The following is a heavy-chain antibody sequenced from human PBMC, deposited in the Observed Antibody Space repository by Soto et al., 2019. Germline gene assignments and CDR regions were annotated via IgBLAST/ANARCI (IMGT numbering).Heavy chain of an antibody. Sequence: SVKVSCKASGGTFSSYAISWVRQAPGQGLEWMGGIIPIFGTANYAQKFQGRVTITADESTSTAYMELSSLRSEGTAVYYCARGYSSGWYPFDYWGQGTLVTVSS. V-gene: IGHV1-69*13. CDR3: ARGYSSGWYPFDY. D-gene: IGHD6-19*01. J-gene: IGHJ4*02. CDR1: GGTFSSYA. CDR2: IIPIFGTA.